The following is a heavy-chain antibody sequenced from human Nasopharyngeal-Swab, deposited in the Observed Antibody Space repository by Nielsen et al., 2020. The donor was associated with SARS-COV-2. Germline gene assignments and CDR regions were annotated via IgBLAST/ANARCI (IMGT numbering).Heavy chain of an antibody. CDR1: GGSITSDY. J-gene: IGHJ4*02. V-gene: IGHV4-59*08. Sequence: SETLSLTCTVPGGSITSDYWSWIRQPPGKGLEWIGYIHSSGNAMYNPSLRSRATISIDTSKNHFSLTLSSVTAADTAVYYCARHPPLSGFDYWGQGTLVTVPS. CDR2: IHSSGNA. CDR3: ARHPPLSGFDY. D-gene: IGHD3-9*01.